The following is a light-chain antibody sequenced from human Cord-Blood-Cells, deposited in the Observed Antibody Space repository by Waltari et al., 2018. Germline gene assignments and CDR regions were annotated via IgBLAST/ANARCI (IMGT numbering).Light chain of an antibody. Sequence: DIKMTQSPSTLPASVGDRAPITCRASQSISSWLAWYQQKPGKAPKLLIYKASSVESGVPSRFSGSGSGTEFTLTISSLQPDDFATYYCQQYNSYSRTFGQGTKVEIK. J-gene: IGKJ1*01. CDR3: QQYNSYSRT. V-gene: IGKV1-5*03. CDR1: QSISSW. CDR2: KAS.